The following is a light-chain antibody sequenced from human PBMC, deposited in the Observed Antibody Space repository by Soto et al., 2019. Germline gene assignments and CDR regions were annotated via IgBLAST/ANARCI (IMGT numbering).Light chain of an antibody. Sequence: ETVMTQSPATLSVSPGERATLSCRVSQSVSSNLAWYQQKPGQAPRLLIYGASTRATGIPARFSGSGSGTEFTLTISSLQSEDFAVYYCQQYNNWRITFGQGTRLEIK. CDR3: QQYNNWRIT. J-gene: IGKJ5*01. V-gene: IGKV3-15*01. CDR1: QSVSSN. CDR2: GAS.